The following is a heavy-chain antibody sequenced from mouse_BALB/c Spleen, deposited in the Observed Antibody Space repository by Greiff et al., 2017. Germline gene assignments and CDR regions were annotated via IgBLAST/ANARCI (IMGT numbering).Heavy chain of an antibody. D-gene: IGHD1-1*01. Sequence: VQLQQSGAELMKPGASVKISCKATGYTFSSYWIEWVKQRPGHGLEWIGEILPGSGSTNYNEKFKGKATFTADTSSNTAYMQLSSLTSEDSAVYYCARGDGSSRFDYWGQGTTLTVSS. CDR3: ARGDGSSRFDY. V-gene: IGHV1-9*01. CDR1: GYTFSSYW. J-gene: IGHJ2*01. CDR2: ILPGSGST.